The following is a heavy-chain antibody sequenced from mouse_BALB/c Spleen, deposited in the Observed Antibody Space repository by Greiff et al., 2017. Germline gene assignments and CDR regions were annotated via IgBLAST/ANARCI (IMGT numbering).Heavy chain of an antibody. J-gene: IGHJ4*01. CDR1: GFTFSSYT. CDR2: ISNGGGST. Sequence: EVKLMESGGGLVQPGGSLKLSCAASGFTFSSYTMSWVRQTPEKRLEWVAYISNGGGSTYYPDTVKGRFTISRDNAKNTLYLQMSSLKSEDTAMYYCARHRDAMDYWGQGTSVTVSS. V-gene: IGHV5-12-2*01. CDR3: ARHRDAMDY.